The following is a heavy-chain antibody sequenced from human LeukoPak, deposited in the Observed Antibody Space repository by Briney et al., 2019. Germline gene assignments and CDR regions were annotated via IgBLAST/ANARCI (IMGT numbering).Heavy chain of an antibody. CDR1: GFTFSRYW. Sequence: GGSLRLSCAASGFTFSRYWMSWVRQAPGKGLEWVASIEEDGSEKYYVDSVKGRCTISRDSAKNTLYLQMNSLKVEDTAVYYCAGQTSFAGPGAFDIWGQGTMVTVSS. V-gene: IGHV3-7*05. CDR2: IEEDGSEK. D-gene: IGHD2-21*01. CDR3: AGQTSFAGPGAFDI. J-gene: IGHJ3*02.